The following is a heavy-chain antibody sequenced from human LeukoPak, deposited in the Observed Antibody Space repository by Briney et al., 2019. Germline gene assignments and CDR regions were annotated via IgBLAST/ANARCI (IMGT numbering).Heavy chain of an antibody. CDR2: INPNSGGT. CDR1: GYTFTGYY. J-gene: IGHJ6*02. CDR3: ARERIAVAGPYYYGMDV. V-gene: IGHV1-2*02. Sequence: ASVKVSCKASGYTFTGYYMHWMRQAPGQGLEWMGWINPNSGGTNYAQKFQGRVTMTRDTSISTAYMELSRLRSDDTAVYYCARERIAVAGPYYYGMDVWGQGTTVTVSS. D-gene: IGHD6-19*01.